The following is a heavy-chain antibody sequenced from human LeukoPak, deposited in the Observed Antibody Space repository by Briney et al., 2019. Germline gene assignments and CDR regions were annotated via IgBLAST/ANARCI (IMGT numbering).Heavy chain of an antibody. V-gene: IGHV3-33*01. CDR1: GFTFSSYG. CDR2: IWYDGSNK. J-gene: IGHJ4*02. D-gene: IGHD2-2*01. Sequence: PGGSLRLSCAASGFTFSSYGMHWVRQAPGKGLEWVAVIWYDGSNKYYADSVKGRFTISRDNSKNTLYLQMNSLRAEDTAVYYCARDTPSDIVVVPATETPAGATPEGGADSSAFDYWGQGTLVTVSS. CDR3: ARDTPSDIVVVPATETPAGATPEGGADSSAFDY.